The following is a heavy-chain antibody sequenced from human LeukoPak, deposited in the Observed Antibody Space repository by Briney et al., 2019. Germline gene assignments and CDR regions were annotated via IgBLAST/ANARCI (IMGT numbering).Heavy chain of an antibody. Sequence: SGGSLRLSCAASGLTFSDYYMSWIRQAPGKGLEWVSYISSSGSTIYYADSVKGRFTISRDNAKNSLYLQMNSLRAEDTAVYYCARLGDCSSTSCFYYYYYMDVWGKGTTVTVSS. CDR2: ISSSGSTI. J-gene: IGHJ6*03. CDR3: ARLGDCSSTSCFYYYYYMDV. V-gene: IGHV3-11*04. D-gene: IGHD2-2*01. CDR1: GLTFSDYY.